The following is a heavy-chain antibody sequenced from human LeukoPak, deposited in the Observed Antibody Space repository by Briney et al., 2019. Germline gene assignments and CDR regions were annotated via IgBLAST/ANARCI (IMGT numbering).Heavy chain of an antibody. D-gene: IGHD3-10*01. V-gene: IGHV3-23*01. CDR2: ISGSGGST. CDR1: GLTFSTSA. J-gene: IGHJ4*02. CDR3: ARYDGGSGPFDY. Sequence: PGGSLRLSCAASGLTFSTSAMSWVRQAPGRGLEWVSSISGSGGSTYYAGSVKGRFTISRDNSKNTLYLQMNSLRAEDTAVYYCARYDGGSGPFDYWGQGTLVTVSS.